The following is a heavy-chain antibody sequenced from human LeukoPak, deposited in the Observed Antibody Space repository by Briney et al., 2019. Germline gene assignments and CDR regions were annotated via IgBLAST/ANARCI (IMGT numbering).Heavy chain of an antibody. CDR3: AKDLYYYDSSGVRGWYFDL. CDR1: GFTFSSYA. V-gene: IGHV3-23*01. Sequence: PGGCLRLSCADSGFTFSSYAMSWVRQAPGKGLEWVSAISGSGGSTYYADSVKGRFTISRDNSKNTLYLQMNSLRAEDTAVYYCAKDLYYYDSSGVRGWYFDLWGRGTLVTVSS. D-gene: IGHD3-22*01. J-gene: IGHJ2*01. CDR2: ISGSGGST.